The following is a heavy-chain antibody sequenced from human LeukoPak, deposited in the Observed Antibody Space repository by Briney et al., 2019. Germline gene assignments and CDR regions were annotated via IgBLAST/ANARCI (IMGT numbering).Heavy chain of an antibody. J-gene: IGHJ4*02. Sequence: ASVKVSCKASGYTFTAYYIHWVRQAPGQELEWMGWINPNDGGTNYAKECQGRVTMTRDTYISTAYMELSRLRSDDTALYYCAGGITGGDFWGQGSLVTVSS. CDR2: INPNDGGT. CDR3: AGGITGGDF. CDR1: GYTFTAYY. D-gene: IGHD1-14*01. V-gene: IGHV1-2*02.